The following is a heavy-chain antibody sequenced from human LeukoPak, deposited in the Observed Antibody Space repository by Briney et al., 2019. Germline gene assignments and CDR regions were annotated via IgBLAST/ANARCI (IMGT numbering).Heavy chain of an antibody. Sequence: GGSLRLSCAASGFTFSSYAMHWVRQAPGKGLDWVANIKVDGSEKYYVDSVKGRFTISRDNAKNSLYLQMNSLRAEDTAVYYCARDGFFRVLEWGQGTLATVSS. J-gene: IGHJ4*02. V-gene: IGHV3-7*01. CDR1: GFTFSSYA. D-gene: IGHD3-3*01. CDR2: IKVDGSEK. CDR3: ARDGFFRVLE.